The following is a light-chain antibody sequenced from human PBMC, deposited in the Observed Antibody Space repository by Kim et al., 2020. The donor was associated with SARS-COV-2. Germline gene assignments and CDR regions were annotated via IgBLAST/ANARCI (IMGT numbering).Light chain of an antibody. CDR2: GAS. J-gene: IGKJ4*01. CDR1: QSVSSN. CDR3: QQYNNWPPA. V-gene: IGKV3-15*01. Sequence: EIVMTQSPATLSVSPGERATLSCRARQSVSSNLAWYQQKPGQAPRLLIYGASTRATGIPARFSGSGSGTEFTLTISSLQSEDFAVYYCQQYNNWPPAFGGGTKVDIK.